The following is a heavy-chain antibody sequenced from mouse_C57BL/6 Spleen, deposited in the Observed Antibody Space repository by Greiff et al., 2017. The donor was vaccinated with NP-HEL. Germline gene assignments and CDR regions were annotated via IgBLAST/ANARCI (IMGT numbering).Heavy chain of an antibody. CDR2: IRSKSNNYAT. D-gene: IGHD1-1*01. CDR1: GFSFNTYA. CDR3: VRLGDYGEAY. V-gene: IGHV10-1*01. Sequence: EAGGGLVQPKGSLTLSCAASGFSFNTYAMNWVRQAPGKGLEWVGRIRSKSNNYATYYADSVKDRFTISRDDSESMLYLQMNNLKTEDTAMYYCVRLGDYGEAYWGQGTLVTVSA. J-gene: IGHJ3*01.